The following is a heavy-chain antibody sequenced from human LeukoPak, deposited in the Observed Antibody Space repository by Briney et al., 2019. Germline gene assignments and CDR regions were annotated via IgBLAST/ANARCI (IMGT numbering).Heavy chain of an antibody. CDR1: GFPFSTFT. CDR2: IVRSDGPI. D-gene: IGHD6-6*01. V-gene: IGHV3-48*03. J-gene: IGHJ4*02. Sequence: GGPLRLSCTASGFPFSTFTMNWVRQAPGKGLEWLSFIVRSDGPIYYADSVKGRFTISRDNAKNSLYLQLNSLTVEDTAVYYCARETGSTTSAEFEFCGQGTLVTVSS. CDR3: ARETGSTTSAEFEF.